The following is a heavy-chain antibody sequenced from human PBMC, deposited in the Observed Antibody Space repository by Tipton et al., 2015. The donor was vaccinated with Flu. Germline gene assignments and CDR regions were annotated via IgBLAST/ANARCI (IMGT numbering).Heavy chain of an antibody. D-gene: IGHD6-13*01. J-gene: IGHJ4*02. V-gene: IGHV3-7*01. Sequence: SLRLSCAASGFIFSDYWMIWFRQAPGKGLEWVANIKQDGSEKYYVNSVKGRFTIFRDNARNSLYLQMNGLRAEDTAVYYCVRAIAAVDSRWGQGTLVTVSS. CDR2: IKQDGSEK. CDR1: GFIFSDYW. CDR3: VRAIAAVDSR.